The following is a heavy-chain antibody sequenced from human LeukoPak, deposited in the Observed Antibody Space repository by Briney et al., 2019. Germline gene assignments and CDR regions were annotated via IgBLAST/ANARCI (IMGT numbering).Heavy chain of an antibody. CDR1: GFTFSNAW. V-gene: IGHV3-15*01. J-gene: IGHJ4*02. D-gene: IGHD3-9*01. Sequence: GGSLRLSCAASGFTFSNAWMSWVRQAPGKGLEWVGRIKSKTDGGTTDYAAPVKGRFTISRDGSKNTLYLQMNSLKTEGTAVYYCTTWYYDILTGYWGQGTLVTVSS. CDR3: TTWYYDILTGY. CDR2: IKSKTDGGTT.